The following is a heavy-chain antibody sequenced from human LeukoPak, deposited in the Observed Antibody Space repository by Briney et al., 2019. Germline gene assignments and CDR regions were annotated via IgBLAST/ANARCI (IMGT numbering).Heavy chain of an antibody. CDR1: GGSISSYY. V-gene: IGHV4-59*08. D-gene: IGHD1-26*01. CDR3: ARPHRGYYGMDV. CDR2: IYYSGST. J-gene: IGHJ6*02. Sequence: SETLSLTCTVSGGSISSYYWSWIRQPPGKGLEWIGYIYYSGSTNYNPPLKSRVTISVDTSKNQFSLKLSSVTAADTAVYYCARPHRGYYGMDVWGQGTTVTVSS.